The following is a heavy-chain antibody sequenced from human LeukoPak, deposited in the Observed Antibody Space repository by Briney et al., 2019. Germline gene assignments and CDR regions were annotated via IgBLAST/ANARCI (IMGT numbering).Heavy chain of an antibody. CDR2: IYYSGST. CDR1: GGSISSGGYY. CDR3: ASCRLGPIDY. V-gene: IGHV4-31*03. Sequence: SETLSLTCTVSGGSISSGGYYWSWIRQHPGKGLEWIGYIYYSGSTYYNPSLKSRVTISVDTSKNQFSLKLCSVTAADTAVYYCASCRLGPIDYWGQGTLVTVSS. D-gene: IGHD2-15*01. J-gene: IGHJ4*02.